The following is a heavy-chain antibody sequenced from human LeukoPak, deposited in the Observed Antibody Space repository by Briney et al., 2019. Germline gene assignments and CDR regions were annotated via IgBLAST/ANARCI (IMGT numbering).Heavy chain of an antibody. CDR3: ARQGGIAADGRSLDP. J-gene: IGHJ5*02. Sequence: SETLSLTCTVSGGSISSSSYYWGWIRQPPGKGLEWIGSIYYSGSTYYNPSLKSRVTISVDTSKNQFSLKLSSVTAADTAVYYCARQGGIAADGRSLDPWGQGTLVTVSS. CDR2: IYYSGST. V-gene: IGHV4-39*01. CDR1: GGSISSSSYY. D-gene: IGHD6-13*01.